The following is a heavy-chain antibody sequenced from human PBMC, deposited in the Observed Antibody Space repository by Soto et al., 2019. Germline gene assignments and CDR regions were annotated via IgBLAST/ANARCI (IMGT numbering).Heavy chain of an antibody. CDR3: ARGTDGITMEGPGMDV. CDR1: GYTFTGYY. V-gene: IGHV1-2*04. D-gene: IGHD3-10*01. CDR2: INPNSGGT. J-gene: IGHJ6*02. Sequence: GASVKVSCKASGYTFTGYYMHWVRQAPGQGLEWMGWINPNSGGTNYAQKFQGWVTMTRDTSISTAYMELSRLRSDDTAVYYCARGTDGITMEGPGMDVWGQGTTVTV.